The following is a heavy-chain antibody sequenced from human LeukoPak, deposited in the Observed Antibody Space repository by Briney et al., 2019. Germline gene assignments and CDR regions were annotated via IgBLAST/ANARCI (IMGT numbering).Heavy chain of an antibody. D-gene: IGHD4-11*01. CDR2: IFGSGGSP. V-gene: IGHV3-23*01. CDR1: GFTFGSFA. J-gene: IGHJ6*03. CDR3: ARYYSDAYYYYMDV. Sequence: GGSLRLSCEASGFTFGSFAMYWVRQAPGKGLDWIAGIFGSGGSPHYADSVKGRFTISRDNSKNTLYLQMNSLRAEDTAVYYCARYYSDAYYYYMDVWGKGTTVTVSS.